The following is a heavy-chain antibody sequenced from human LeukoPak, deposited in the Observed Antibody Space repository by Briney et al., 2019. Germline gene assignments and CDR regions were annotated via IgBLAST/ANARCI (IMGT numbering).Heavy chain of an antibody. Sequence: GGSLRLSCAASGFTFSSYGMHWVRQAPGKVLEWVAFIRYDGSNKYYADSVKGRFTISRDNSKNTLYLQMNSLRAEDTAVYYCAKGKDYYGDYPCLDYWGQGTLVTVSS. CDR1: GFTFSSYG. D-gene: IGHD4-17*01. CDR3: AKGKDYYGDYPCLDY. J-gene: IGHJ4*02. V-gene: IGHV3-30*02. CDR2: IRYDGSNK.